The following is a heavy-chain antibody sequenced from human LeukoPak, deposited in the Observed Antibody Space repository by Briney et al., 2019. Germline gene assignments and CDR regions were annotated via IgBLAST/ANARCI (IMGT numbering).Heavy chain of an antibody. J-gene: IGHJ4*02. Sequence: PGRSLRLSCAASGFTFSSYAMHWVRQAPGKGLEWVAVISYDGGNKYYVDSVKGRFTISRDNSKNTLYLQMNSLRAEDTAVYYCARDKQQLVRFDYWGQGTLVTVSS. CDR3: ARDKQQLVRFDY. CDR1: GFTFSSYA. CDR2: ISYDGGNK. D-gene: IGHD6-13*01. V-gene: IGHV3-30-3*01.